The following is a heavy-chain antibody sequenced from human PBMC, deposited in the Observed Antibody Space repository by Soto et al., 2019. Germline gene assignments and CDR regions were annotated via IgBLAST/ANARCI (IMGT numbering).Heavy chain of an antibody. J-gene: IGHJ6*02. CDR2: IYYSGST. Sequence: KPSETLSLTCTVSGGSISSGGYYWSWIRQHPGKGLEWIGYIYYSGSTYYNPSLKSRVTISVDTSKNQFSLKLSSVTAADTAVYYCARDQVVTDDSSGYYDYYYGMDVWGQGTTVTVSS. D-gene: IGHD3-22*01. V-gene: IGHV4-31*03. CDR1: GGSISSGGYY. CDR3: ARDQVVTDDSSGYYDYYYGMDV.